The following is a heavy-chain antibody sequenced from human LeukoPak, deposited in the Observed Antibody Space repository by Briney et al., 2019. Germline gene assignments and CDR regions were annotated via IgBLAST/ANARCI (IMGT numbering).Heavy chain of an antibody. V-gene: IGHV1-46*01. CDR3: ARGPYYYDSSGYFLYYFDY. CDR1: GYTFTSYY. Sequence: GTSVKVSCKAPGYTFTSYYMHWARQAPAQGLEWKGIINPSRGSTSYAQKVQGKVTMTRDTSTSTVYMELSSLRSEDTAVYYCARGPYYYDSSGYFLYYFDYWGQGTLVTVSS. CDR2: INPSRGST. D-gene: IGHD3-22*01. J-gene: IGHJ4*02.